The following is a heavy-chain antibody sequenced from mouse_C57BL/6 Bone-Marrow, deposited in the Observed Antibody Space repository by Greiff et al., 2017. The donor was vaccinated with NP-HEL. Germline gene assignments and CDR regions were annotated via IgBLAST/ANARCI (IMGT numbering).Heavy chain of an antibody. Sequence: QVQLQQSGAELVRPGASVTLSCKASGYTFTDYEMHWVKQTPVHGLEWIGALDPETGGTAYNQKFKGKAILTADKSSSTAYMELRSLTSEDSAVYYCTSPPTTLYYFDYWGQGTTLTVSS. D-gene: IGHD2-10*01. CDR2: LDPETGGT. CDR1: GYTFTDYE. J-gene: IGHJ2*01. CDR3: TSPPTTLYYFDY. V-gene: IGHV1-15*01.